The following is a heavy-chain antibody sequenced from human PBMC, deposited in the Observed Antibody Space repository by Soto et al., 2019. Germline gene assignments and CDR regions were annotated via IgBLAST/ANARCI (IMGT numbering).Heavy chain of an antibody. D-gene: IGHD1-26*01. CDR2: IYSSGVT. CDR3: ARTTHSGDFDY. J-gene: IGHJ4*02. CDR1: GGSVSGYY. V-gene: IGHV4-59*02. Sequence: PSETLSLTCTVSGGSVSGYYWSWIRQPPGEGLEWIAYIYSSGVTNYKPSLKNRLTVSVDTSKNQFSLKLNSVTAADTAVYYCARTTHSGDFDYWGQGSLVTVSS.